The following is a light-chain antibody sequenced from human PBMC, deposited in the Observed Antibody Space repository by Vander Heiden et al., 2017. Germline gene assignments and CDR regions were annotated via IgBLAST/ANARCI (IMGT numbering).Light chain of an antibody. CDR2: GNS. J-gene: IGLJ1*01. V-gene: IGLV1-40*01. Sequence: QSVLTQPPSVSGAPGPRVTISCTGSSSNIGAGYDVHWYQQLPGTAPKLLIYGNSNRPSGVPDRFSGSKSGTSASLAITGLQAEDEADYYCQSYDSSLSRVFGTGTKVTVL. CDR1: SSNIGAGYD. CDR3: QSYDSSLSRV.